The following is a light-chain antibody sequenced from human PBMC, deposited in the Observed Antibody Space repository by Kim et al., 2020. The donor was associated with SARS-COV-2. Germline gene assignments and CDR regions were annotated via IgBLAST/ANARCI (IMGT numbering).Light chain of an antibody. Sequence: ASVGDSVTITGRASQGISNYLVWFQQKPGQAPKSLIYAASSLQSGVPSKFSGSGSGTDFTLTISSLQPEDFATYFCQQYKTYPITFGQGTRLEIK. CDR1: QGISNY. J-gene: IGKJ5*01. CDR3: QQYKTYPIT. V-gene: IGKV1-16*02. CDR2: AAS.